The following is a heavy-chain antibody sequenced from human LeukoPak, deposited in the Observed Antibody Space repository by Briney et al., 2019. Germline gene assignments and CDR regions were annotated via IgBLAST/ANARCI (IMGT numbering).Heavy chain of an antibody. CDR1: AFTFSNYC. Sequence: GGSLRLSCAASAFTFSNYCMHWVRQAPGKGLVWVSRINSDGISTGYADSVKGRFIISRDNAKNTLYLQMNSLRAEDTAVYYCARGLSVSVTTPLGYWGQGTLVTVSS. CDR2: INSDGIST. D-gene: IGHD4-17*01. V-gene: IGHV3-74*01. J-gene: IGHJ4*02. CDR3: ARGLSVSVTTPLGY.